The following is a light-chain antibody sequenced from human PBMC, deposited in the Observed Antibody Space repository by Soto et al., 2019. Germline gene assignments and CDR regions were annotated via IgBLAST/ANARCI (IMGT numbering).Light chain of an antibody. V-gene: IGKV3-15*01. CDR1: QSVSSN. J-gene: IGKJ2*01. Sequence: EIVMTQSPATLSVSPGERATLSCRASQSVSSNLAWYQQKPGQAPRLLIYGASTRATGVPARFSGSGSGTEFTRTISSLQSEDFAVYYWQQNINWYAFGQGTKLEIK. CDR2: GAS. CDR3: QQNINWYA.